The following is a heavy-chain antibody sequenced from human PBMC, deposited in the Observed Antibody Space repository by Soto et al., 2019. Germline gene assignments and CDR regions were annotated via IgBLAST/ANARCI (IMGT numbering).Heavy chain of an antibody. CDR2: SNPNGGST. J-gene: IGHJ4*02. CDR3: ARAGYCSGGTCFHGTFDY. V-gene: IGHV1-46*01. CDR1: GYTLTTYY. Sequence: QVQLVQSGAEVKRPGASMKVSCKASGYTLTTYYMHWVRQAPGQGLEWLGISNPNGGSTTHSQKFQGRVTVDRATPTSTVYLELSSLWSEDTAVYYCARAGYCSGGTCFHGTFDYWGQGTLGTVS. D-gene: IGHD2-15*01.